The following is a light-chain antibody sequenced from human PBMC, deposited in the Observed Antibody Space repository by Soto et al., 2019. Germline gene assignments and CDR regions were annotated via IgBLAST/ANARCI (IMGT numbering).Light chain of an antibody. CDR2: GTS. Sequence: EIVLTQSPGTLSSSPGERATLSCRASQNVGSRYLAWYQQKPGQAPRLLIYGTSNRATGIPDRFSGSGSGTDFSLTISSLEPGDLAVYYCQQYGSSPRTFGQGTKVEIK. V-gene: IGKV3-20*01. CDR1: QNVGSRY. CDR3: QQYGSSPRT. J-gene: IGKJ1*01.